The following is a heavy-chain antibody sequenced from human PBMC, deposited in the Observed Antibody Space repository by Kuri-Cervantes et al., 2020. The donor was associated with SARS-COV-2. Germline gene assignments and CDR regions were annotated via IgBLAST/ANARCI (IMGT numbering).Heavy chain of an antibody. J-gene: IGHJ4*02. CDR2: ISGSGGST. V-gene: IGHV3-23*01. D-gene: IGHD4-11*01. CDR3: ARDLGTVTTVRSFFDY. CDR1: GFTFSGSA. Sequence: GESLKISCAASGFTFSGSAMHWVRQAPGKGLEWVSAISGSGGSTYYADFVKGRFTIPRDNSKNTLYLQMNSLRAEDTAVYYCARDLGTVTTVRSFFDYWGQGTLVTVSS.